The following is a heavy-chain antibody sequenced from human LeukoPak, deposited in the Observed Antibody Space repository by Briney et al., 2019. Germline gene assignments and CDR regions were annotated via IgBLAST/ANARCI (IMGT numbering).Heavy chain of an antibody. D-gene: IGHD6-13*01. CDR3: ARDAAAGAGVFDY. CDR1: GFTVSGNY. Sequence: GGSLRLSCAASGFTVSGNYMSWVRQVPGKGLEWVSVFYSGGSTYYADSVKGRFTISRDNSKNTVFLQMNSLRAEDTAVYYCARDAAAGAGVFDYWGQGTLVTVSS. CDR2: FYSGGST. J-gene: IGHJ4*02. V-gene: IGHV3-53*01.